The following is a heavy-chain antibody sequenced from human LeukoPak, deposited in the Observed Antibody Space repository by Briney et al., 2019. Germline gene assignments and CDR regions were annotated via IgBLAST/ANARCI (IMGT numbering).Heavy chain of an antibody. V-gene: IGHV4-61*08. CDR1: GGSVSSSGYY. CDR3: ARRIESLYYFDY. D-gene: IGHD2-8*01. Sequence: SETLSLTCAVSGGSVSSSGYYWGWIRQPPGKGLEWIAYIYYTGRTNYNPSLKSRVTISLDTSNSQFSLKLSSVTAADTAVYYCARRIESLYYFDYWGQGTLVTVSS. CDR2: IYYTGRT. J-gene: IGHJ4*02.